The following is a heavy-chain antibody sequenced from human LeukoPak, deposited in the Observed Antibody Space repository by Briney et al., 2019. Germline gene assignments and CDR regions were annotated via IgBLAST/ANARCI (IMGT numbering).Heavy chain of an antibody. CDR1: GGTISSYY. V-gene: IGHV4-59*08. J-gene: IGHJ3*02. D-gene: IGHD3-10*01. CDR3: ARRWFGDSGAFDI. CDR2: IYYSGST. Sequence: SETLSLTCTVSGGTISSYYWSWIRQPPGKGLEWIGYIYYSGSTNYNPSLKSRVTISVDTFKNQFSLKLSSVTAADTAVYYCARRWFGDSGAFDIWGQGTMVTVSS.